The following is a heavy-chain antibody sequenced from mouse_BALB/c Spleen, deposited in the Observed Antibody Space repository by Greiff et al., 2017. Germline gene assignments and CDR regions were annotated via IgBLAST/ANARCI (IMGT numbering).Heavy chain of an antibody. CDR1: GFSLTSYG. CDR2: IWAGGST. D-gene: IGHD6-2*01. Sequence: VKVVESGPGLVAPSQSLSITCTVSGFSLTSYGVHWVRQPPGKGLEWLGVIWAGGSTNYNSALMSRLSISKDNSKSQVFLKMNSLQTDDTAMYYCARDSLGGFAYWGQGTLVTVSA. CDR3: ARDSLGGFAY. J-gene: IGHJ3*01. V-gene: IGHV2-9*02.